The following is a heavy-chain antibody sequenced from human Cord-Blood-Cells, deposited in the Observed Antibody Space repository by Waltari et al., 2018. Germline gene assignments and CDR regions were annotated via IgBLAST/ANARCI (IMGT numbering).Heavy chain of an antibody. Sequence: EVQLVQSGAEVKKPGESLKISCKGSGYSFTSYWNGRVRPMPGKGLEWMGIIYPGDSDTRYSPYFQGQVTISADKSISTAYLQWSSLKASDTAMYYCARVGRYNWNDPYDAFDIWGQGTMVTVSS. CDR2: IYPGDSDT. J-gene: IGHJ3*02. CDR3: ARVGRYNWNDPYDAFDI. V-gene: IGHV5-51*01. D-gene: IGHD1-1*01. CDR1: GYSFTSYW.